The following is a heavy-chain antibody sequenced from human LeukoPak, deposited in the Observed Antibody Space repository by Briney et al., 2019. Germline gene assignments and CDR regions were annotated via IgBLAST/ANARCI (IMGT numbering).Heavy chain of an antibody. CDR2: ISSSGSTI. CDR1: GFTFDDYG. J-gene: IGHJ4*02. V-gene: IGHV3-48*03. D-gene: IGHD4-23*01. Sequence: PGGSLRLSCAASGFTFDDYGMSWVRQAPGKGLEWVSYISSSGSTIYYADSVKGRFTISRDNAKNSLYLQMNSLRAEDTAVYYCARDYGGSSPFDFWGQGTLVTVSS. CDR3: ARDYGGSSPFDF.